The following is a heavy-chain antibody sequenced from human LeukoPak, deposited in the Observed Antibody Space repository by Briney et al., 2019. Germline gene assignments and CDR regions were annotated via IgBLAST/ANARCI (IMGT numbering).Heavy chain of an antibody. CDR2: IHYSGGST. D-gene: IGHD6-19*01. V-gene: IGHV3-23*01. J-gene: IGHJ4*02. Sequence: GGSLRLSCAASGFTFSNYALSWVRQAPGKGLEWVSAIHYSGGSTYYADSVKGRFTISRDNSKSALYLQMNSLRAEDTAVYYCARQVAGFDYWGQGTLVTVSS. CDR3: ARQVAGFDY. CDR1: GFTFSNYA.